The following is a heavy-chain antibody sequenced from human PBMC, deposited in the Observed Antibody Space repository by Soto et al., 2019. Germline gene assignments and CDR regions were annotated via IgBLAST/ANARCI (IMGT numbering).Heavy chain of an antibody. Sequence: SETLSLTCSVSGGSINSSSYFWGWVRQPPGKGLEWIGSIYYSGSTYYNPSLRSRVTISVDTSKNQLSLKLSSVTAADTAVFYCARHYSSGSRNWFDPWGQGTLVTVSS. D-gene: IGHD6-19*01. CDR1: GGSINSSSYF. V-gene: IGHV4-39*01. CDR2: IYYSGST. CDR3: ARHYSSGSRNWFDP. J-gene: IGHJ5*02.